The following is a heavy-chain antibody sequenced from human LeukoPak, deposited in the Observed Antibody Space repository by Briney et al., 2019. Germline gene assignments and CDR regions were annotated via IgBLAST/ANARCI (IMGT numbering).Heavy chain of an antibody. CDR3: ARDGGWHRFDY. J-gene: IGHJ4*02. Sequence: GGSLRLSCVESGFTFRSPWMAWLRQAPEKGLEWVANINEDGSQKYYLGSVTGRFTISRDNAKNSLYLQMNCLSAEDTAMYYCARDGGWHRFDYWGQGTLVIVSS. D-gene: IGHD6-19*01. CDR2: INEDGSQK. CDR1: GFTFRSPW. V-gene: IGHV3-7*03.